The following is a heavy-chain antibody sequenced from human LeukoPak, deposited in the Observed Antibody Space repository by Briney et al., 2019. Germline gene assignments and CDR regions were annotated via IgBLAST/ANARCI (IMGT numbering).Heavy chain of an antibody. V-gene: IGHV4-59*01. J-gene: IGHJ5*02. D-gene: IGHD2-2*01. CDR3: ARVPLEYQLLFDP. Sequence: SETLSLTCTVSGGSISSYYWSWIRRPPGKGLEWIGYIYYSGSTNYNPSLKSRVTISVDTSKNQFSLKLSSVTAADTAVYYCARVPLEYQLLFDPWGQGTLVTVSS. CDR1: GGSISSYY. CDR2: IYYSGST.